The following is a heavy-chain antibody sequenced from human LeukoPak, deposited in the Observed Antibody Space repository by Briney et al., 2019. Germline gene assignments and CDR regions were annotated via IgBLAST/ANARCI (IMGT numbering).Heavy chain of an antibody. CDR1: GGSISTYY. CDR2: IYYSGNT. V-gene: IGHV4-59*01. Sequence: SETLSLTCTVSGGSISTYYWSWIRQPPGKGLEWIGYIYYSGNTNYNPSLKSRVTISVDTSKNQFSLKLSSVTAADTAVYYCATGSGSYSHWGQGTLVTVSS. D-gene: IGHD3-10*01. J-gene: IGHJ4*02. CDR3: ATGSGSYSH.